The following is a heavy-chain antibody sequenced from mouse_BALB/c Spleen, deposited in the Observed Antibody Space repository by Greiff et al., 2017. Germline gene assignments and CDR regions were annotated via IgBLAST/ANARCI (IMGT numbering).Heavy chain of an antibody. J-gene: IGHJ4*01. D-gene: IGHD1-1*01. Sequence: QVQLQQSGPSLVQPSQSLSITCTVSGFSLTSYGVHWVRQSPGKGLEWLGVIWRGGSTDYNAAFMSRLSITKDNSKSQVFFKMNSLQADDTAIYYCAKVPNYGSRDYYAMDYWGQGTSVTVSS. CDR2: IWRGGST. CDR1: GFSLTSYG. CDR3: AKVPNYGSRDYYAMDY. V-gene: IGHV2-5-1*01.